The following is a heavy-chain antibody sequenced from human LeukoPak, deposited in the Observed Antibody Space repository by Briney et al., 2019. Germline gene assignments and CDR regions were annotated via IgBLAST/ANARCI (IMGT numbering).Heavy chain of an antibody. CDR3: ARDLPADSGYETHDY. V-gene: IGHV1-18*01. Sequence: GASVKVSCKTSGYTFTNYGISWVRQAPGQGLEWVGWTSAYNGNTDYAQKFQGRVTMTTDSSTSTAYMELRSLRSDDPAVYYCARDLPADSGYETHDYWGQGTLVTVSS. D-gene: IGHD5-12*01. CDR2: TSAYNGNT. J-gene: IGHJ4*02. CDR1: GYTFTNYG.